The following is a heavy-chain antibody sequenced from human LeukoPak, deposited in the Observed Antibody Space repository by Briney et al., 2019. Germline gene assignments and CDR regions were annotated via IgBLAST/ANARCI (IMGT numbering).Heavy chain of an antibody. J-gene: IGHJ4*02. CDR2: ISYDGSNK. V-gene: IGHV3-30-3*01. D-gene: IGHD3-22*01. CDR1: GFTFSSYA. CDR3: AREAHVVDYYFDY. Sequence: PGGSLRLSCAASGFTFSSYAMHWVRQAPGKGLEWVAVISYDGSNKYYADSVKGRFTISRDNSKNTLYLQMNSLRAEDTAVYYCAREAHVVDYYFDYWGQGTLVTVSS.